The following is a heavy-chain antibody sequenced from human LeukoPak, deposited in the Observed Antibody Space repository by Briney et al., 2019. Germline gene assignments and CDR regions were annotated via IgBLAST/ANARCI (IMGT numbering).Heavy chain of an antibody. Sequence: PGGSLRLSCADSGFTFSSYRMNWVRQAPGKGLEWVSYISSSSSTIYYADSVKGRFTISRDNAKNSLYLQMNSLRAEDTAVYYCARHGLYEPFDAFDIWVQGTMVTVSS. V-gene: IGHV3-48*01. CDR1: GFTFSSYR. D-gene: IGHD6-19*01. CDR3: ARHGLYEPFDAFDI. J-gene: IGHJ3*02. CDR2: ISSSSSTI.